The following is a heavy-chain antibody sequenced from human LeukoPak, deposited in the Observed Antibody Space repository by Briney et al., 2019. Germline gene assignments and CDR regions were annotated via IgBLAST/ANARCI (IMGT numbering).Heavy chain of an antibody. CDR1: GGSISSYY. V-gene: IGHV4-39*01. CDR2: IYYSGST. Sequence: PSETLSLTCTVSGGSISSYYWGWIRQPPGKGLEWIGSIYYSGSTYYNPSLKSRVTISVDTSKNQFSLKLSSVTAADTAVYYCARQGVRGVIKWFDPWGQGTLVTVSS. D-gene: IGHD3-10*01. J-gene: IGHJ5*02. CDR3: ARQGVRGVIKWFDP.